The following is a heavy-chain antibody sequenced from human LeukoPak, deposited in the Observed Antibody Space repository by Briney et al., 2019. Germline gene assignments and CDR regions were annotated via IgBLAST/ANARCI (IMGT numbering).Heavy chain of an antibody. CDR3: ARSPPYYYDSSGYYVE. D-gene: IGHD3-22*01. Sequence: SETLSLTCAVSGGSISSSNWWSWVRQPPGKGLEWIGEIYHSGSTNYNPSLKSRVTISVDTSKNQFSLKLSSVTAADTAVYYCARSPPYYYDSSGYYVEWGQGTLVTVSS. J-gene: IGHJ4*02. CDR2: IYHSGST. CDR1: GGSISSSNW. V-gene: IGHV4-4*02.